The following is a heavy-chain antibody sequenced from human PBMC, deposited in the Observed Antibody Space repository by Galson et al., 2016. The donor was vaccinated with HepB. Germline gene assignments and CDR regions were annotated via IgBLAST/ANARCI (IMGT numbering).Heavy chain of an antibody. J-gene: IGHJ4*02. D-gene: IGHD3-16*01. CDR1: GFSFSNSG. CDR3: GKHGGFDY. Sequence: SLRLSCAASGFSFSNSGMSWVRQAPGRGLEWISGITSSGDGRHYADFVKGRFTISSDNSKNTLYLYMNSLSAGDTAVYDCGKHGGFDYWGQGALVTVSS. CDR2: ITSSGDGR. V-gene: IGHV3-23*01.